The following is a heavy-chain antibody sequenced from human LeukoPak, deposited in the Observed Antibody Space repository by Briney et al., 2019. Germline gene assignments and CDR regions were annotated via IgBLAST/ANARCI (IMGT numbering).Heavy chain of an antibody. CDR3: ARLPNRRITGTTIDY. V-gene: IGHV4-59*12. D-gene: IGHD1-7*01. Sequence: KSSETLSLTCTVSGGSISSYYWSWIRQPPGKGLEWIGYIYYSGSTNYNPSLKSRVTISVDTSKNQFSLKLSSVTAADTAVYYCARLPNRRITGTTIDYWGQGTLVTVSS. CDR1: GGSISSYY. CDR2: IYYSGST. J-gene: IGHJ4*02.